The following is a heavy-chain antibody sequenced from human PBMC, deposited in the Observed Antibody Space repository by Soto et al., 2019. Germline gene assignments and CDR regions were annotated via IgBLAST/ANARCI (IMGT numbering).Heavy chain of an antibody. V-gene: IGHV3-33*01. D-gene: IGHD2-15*01. Sequence: ESGGGVVQPGRSLRLSCAASGFTFSSYGMHWVRQAPGKGLEWVAVIWYDGSNKYYADSVKGRFTISRDNSKNTLYLQMNSLRAEDTAVYYCARDYCSGGSCYSFDYWGQGTLVTVSS. CDR1: GFTFSSYG. J-gene: IGHJ4*02. CDR2: IWYDGSNK. CDR3: ARDYCSGGSCYSFDY.